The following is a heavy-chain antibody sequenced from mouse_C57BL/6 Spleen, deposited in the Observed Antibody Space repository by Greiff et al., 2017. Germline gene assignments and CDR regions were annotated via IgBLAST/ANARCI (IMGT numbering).Heavy chain of an antibody. CDR2: IRNKANGYTT. D-gene: IGHD1-1*01. Sequence: EVQLVESGGGLVQPGGSLSLSCAASGFTFTDYYMSWVRQPPGKALEWLGFIRNKANGYTTEYSASVKGRFTISRDNSQSILYLQMNALRAEDSATYYCARPHYDGSRNWYFDVWGTGTTVTVSS. V-gene: IGHV7-3*01. CDR1: GFTFTDYY. J-gene: IGHJ1*03. CDR3: ARPHYDGSRNWYFDV.